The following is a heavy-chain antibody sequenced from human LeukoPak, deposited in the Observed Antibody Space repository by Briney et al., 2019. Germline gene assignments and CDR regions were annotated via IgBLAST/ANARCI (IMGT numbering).Heavy chain of an antibody. V-gene: IGHV3-74*01. J-gene: IGHJ3*01. CDR2: INRDGGLT. Sequence: PGGSVRLSCVASGFTFSENWMHWFRQAPGKELAWVSHINRDGGLTNYADSVKGRFTISRDNARNTVYLQMSSLRVEDTAIYFCAREEHRLAEAGTSAFDLGGQGTLVTVSP. CDR1: GFTFSENW. D-gene: IGHD6-13*01. CDR3: AREEHRLAEAGTSAFDL.